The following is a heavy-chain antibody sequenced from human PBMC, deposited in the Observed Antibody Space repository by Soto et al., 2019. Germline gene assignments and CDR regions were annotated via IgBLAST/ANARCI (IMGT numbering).Heavy chain of an antibody. D-gene: IGHD3-9*01. CDR2: IYTSLST. V-gene: IGHV4-4*07. J-gene: IGHJ5*02. CDR1: CGSISSYY. CDR3: ARVKVSGYDILTGYYTNNWFDP. Sequence: SETLSLTGTVSCGSISSYYWSWIRQPAGKGLECIWRIYTSLSTNYNPSLKSRVTMSVDTSKNQFSLKLSSVTAADTAVYYCARVKVSGYDILTGYYTNNWFDPWGQGTLVTVSS.